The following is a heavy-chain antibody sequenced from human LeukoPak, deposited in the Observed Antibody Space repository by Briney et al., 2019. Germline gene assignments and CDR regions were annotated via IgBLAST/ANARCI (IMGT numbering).Heavy chain of an antibody. D-gene: IGHD1-26*01. CDR3: ARDLRGGSYY. V-gene: IGHV3-30-3*01. Sequence: GGSLRLSCAASGFTFSNYAMHWVRQAPGKGLEWVAVISYDGSNKYYADSVKGRFTISRDNSKNTLYLQMNSLRAEDTAVYYCARDLRGGSYYWGQGTLVTVSS. J-gene: IGHJ4*02. CDR1: GFTFSNYA. CDR2: ISYDGSNK.